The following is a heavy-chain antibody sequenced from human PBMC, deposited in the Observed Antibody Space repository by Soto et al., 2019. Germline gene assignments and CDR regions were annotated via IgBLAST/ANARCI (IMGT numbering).Heavy chain of an antibody. CDR3: AISWELLRWFDP. CDR2: INHSGST. Sequence: SETLSLTCAVYGGSFSGYYWSWIRQPPGKGLEWIGEINHSGSTNYNPSLKSRVTISVDTSKNQFSLKLSSVTAADTAVYYCAISWELLRWFDPWGQGNLVTVSS. D-gene: IGHD1-26*01. V-gene: IGHV4-34*01. J-gene: IGHJ5*02. CDR1: GGSFSGYY.